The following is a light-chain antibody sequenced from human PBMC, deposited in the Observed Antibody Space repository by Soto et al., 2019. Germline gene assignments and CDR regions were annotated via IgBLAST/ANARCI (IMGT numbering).Light chain of an antibody. Sequence: QSALTQPASVSGSPGQSITISCTETSSDVGAYNFVSWYQQHPGKLPKLMIFDVSRRPSGVSDRFSGSKSGNTASLTISGLQAEDEGDYYCISYTSSSTHVFGSGTKVTV. CDR3: ISYTSSSTHV. V-gene: IGLV2-14*03. CDR1: SSDVGAYNF. J-gene: IGLJ1*01. CDR2: DVS.